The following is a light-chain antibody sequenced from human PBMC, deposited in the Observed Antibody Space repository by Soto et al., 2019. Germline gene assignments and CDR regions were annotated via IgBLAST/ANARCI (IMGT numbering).Light chain of an antibody. CDR2: GAS. J-gene: IGKJ2*01. V-gene: IGKV3-20*01. CDR1: QSVSSSY. CDR3: QQYGSSPRNT. Sequence: EIVLTQSPGTLSLSPGERATLSCRASQSVSSSYLAWYQQKPGQAPRLLIYGASSRATGIPXRXXGSGSGTDFTLTISRLEPEDFAVYYCQQYGSSPRNTFGQGTKLEIK.